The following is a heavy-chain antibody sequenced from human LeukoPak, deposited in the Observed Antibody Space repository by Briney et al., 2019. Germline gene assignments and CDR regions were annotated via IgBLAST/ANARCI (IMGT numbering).Heavy chain of an antibody. D-gene: IGHD3-22*01. CDR3: AKARSPIHYDSSGYYPV. J-gene: IGHJ4*02. Sequence: GGSLRLSCAASGFTFGSYGMHWVRQAPGKGLEWVAVISYDGSNKYYADSVKGRFTISRDNSKNTLYLQMNSLRAEDTAVYYCAKARSPIHYDSSGYYPVWGQGTLVTVSS. CDR2: ISYDGSNK. V-gene: IGHV3-30*18. CDR1: GFTFGSYG.